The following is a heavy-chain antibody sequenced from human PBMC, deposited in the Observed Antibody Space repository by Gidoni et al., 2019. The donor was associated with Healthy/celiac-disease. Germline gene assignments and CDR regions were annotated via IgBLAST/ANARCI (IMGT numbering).Heavy chain of an antibody. J-gene: IGHJ4*02. CDR1: GFTLSSYA. Sequence: EVQLVESGGGLVQPGGSLRLSCAASGFTLSSYAMSWVRQAPGKGLELVSAISGSGGSTYYADSVKGRFTISRDKSKNPLYLQMNSLRAEDTAVYDCAKPLDGYHTEAFDYWGQGTLVTVSS. D-gene: IGHD5-12*01. CDR3: AKPLDGYHTEAFDY. V-gene: IGHV3-23*04. CDR2: ISGSGGST.